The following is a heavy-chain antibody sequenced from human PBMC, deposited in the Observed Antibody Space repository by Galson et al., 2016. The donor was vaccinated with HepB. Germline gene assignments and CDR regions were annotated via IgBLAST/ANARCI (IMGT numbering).Heavy chain of an antibody. D-gene: IGHD2/OR15-2a*01. J-gene: IGHJ4*02. Sequence: SETLSLTCAVSGDSITSRSWWTWVRQAPGRGLEWIGETSHRGRTNYNSSLKSRVFISMDASKNQFSMMLSSVTAADTALYYCARDAEYGNHGWAFDYWGRGILVTVSS. CDR1: GDSITSRSW. CDR3: ARDAEYGNHGWAFDY. V-gene: IGHV4-4*02. CDR2: TSHRGRT.